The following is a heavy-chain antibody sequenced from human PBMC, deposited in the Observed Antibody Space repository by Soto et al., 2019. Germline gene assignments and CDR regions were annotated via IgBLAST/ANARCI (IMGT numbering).Heavy chain of an antibody. CDR3: AREGPPPPYSSSWNYYFDY. J-gene: IGHJ4*02. V-gene: IGHV4-61*01. CDR2: IYYSGST. D-gene: IGHD6-13*01. Sequence: PSETLSLTCTVSGGSVSSGSYYWSWIRQPPGKGLEWIGYIYYSGSTNYNPSLKSRVTISVDTSKNQFSLKLSSVTAADTAVYYCAREGPPPPYSSSWNYYFDYWGQGTLVTVSS. CDR1: GGSVSSGSYY.